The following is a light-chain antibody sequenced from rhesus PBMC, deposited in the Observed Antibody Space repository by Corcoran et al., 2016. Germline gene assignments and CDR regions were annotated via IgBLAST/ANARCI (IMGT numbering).Light chain of an antibody. V-gene: IGKV1-22*01. CDR2: KAS. CDR3: QQYTISPFA. J-gene: IGKJ2*01. Sequence: DIQMTQSPSSLSAPVGDTVTITCRASQSVSSWLAWYQQKPGKAPKLLIYKASSLQSGVPSRFSGRGSVTDFNLTFSRLQFEIFASYHWQQYTISPFAFGQGPKVDIK. CDR1: QSVSSW.